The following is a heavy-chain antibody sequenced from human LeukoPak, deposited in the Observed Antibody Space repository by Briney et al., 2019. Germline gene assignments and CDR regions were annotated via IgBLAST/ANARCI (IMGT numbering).Heavy chain of an antibody. CDR3: ARDLTRITMIRGAFDI. J-gene: IGHJ3*02. Sequence: SETLSLTCTVSGGSISRSSYYWGWIRQPPGKGLEWIGSIYYSGSTYYNPSLKSRVTISVDTSKNQFSLKLSSVTAADTAVYYCARDLTRITMIRGAFDIWGQGTMVTVSS. CDR2: IYYSGST. CDR1: GGSISRSSYY. V-gene: IGHV4-39*07. D-gene: IGHD3-22*01.